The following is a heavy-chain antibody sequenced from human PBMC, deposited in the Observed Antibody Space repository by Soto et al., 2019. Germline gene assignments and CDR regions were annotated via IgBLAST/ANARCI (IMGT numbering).Heavy chain of an antibody. V-gene: IGHV3-21*01. CDR2: ISSSSSYI. CDR1: GFTFSSYS. D-gene: IGHD3-10*01. Sequence: GGSLRLSCAASGFTFSSYSMNWVRQAPGKGLEWVSSISSSSSYIYYADSVKGRFIISRDNAKNSLYLQMNSLRAEDTAVYYCARDLPSYRSSVWGQGTTVTVSS. J-gene: IGHJ6*02. CDR3: ARDLPSYRSSV.